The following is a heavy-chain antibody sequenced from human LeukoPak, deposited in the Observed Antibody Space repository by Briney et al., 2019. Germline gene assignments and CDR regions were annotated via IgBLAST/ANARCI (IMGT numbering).Heavy chain of an antibody. Sequence: SGPALVKPTQTLTLTCTFSGFSLSTSGLCVSWIRQAPGKALEWLARNDCDDERLYSTSLKTRLTISKDTSKNQVVLTMTNIDPADTATYFCARTYREVVSGSARNYYYMDVWGKGTTVTVSS. V-gene: IGHV2-70*17. CDR1: GFSLSTSGLC. CDR2: NDCDDER. J-gene: IGHJ6*03. CDR3: ARTYREVVSGSARNYYYMDV. D-gene: IGHD3-10*01.